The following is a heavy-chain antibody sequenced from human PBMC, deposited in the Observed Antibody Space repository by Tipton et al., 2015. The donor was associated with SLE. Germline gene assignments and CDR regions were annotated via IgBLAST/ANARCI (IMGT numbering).Heavy chain of an antibody. CDR1: GYTFNGYG. CDR2: ISAYNGNT. J-gene: IGHJ4*02. Sequence: QLVQSGAEVKKPGASVKVSCKASGYTFNGYGISWVRQAPGQGLEWMGWISAYNGNTNYAQKLQGRVTMTTDTSTSTAYMELRSLRSEDTAVYYCAIAVAGTLFFDYWGQGALVTVSS. V-gene: IGHV1-18*01. D-gene: IGHD6-19*01. CDR3: AIAVAGTLFFDY.